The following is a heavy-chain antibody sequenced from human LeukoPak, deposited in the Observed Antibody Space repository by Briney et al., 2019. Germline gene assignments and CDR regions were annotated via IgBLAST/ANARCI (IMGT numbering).Heavy chain of an antibody. Sequence: GGSLRLSCGASGITFSSYSMNWVRQAPGKGLEWVSYISSSGSTKYYADSVKGRFTISRDNARNSLYLQMNSLRAEDTAVYYCARPRSYYYDSSGYPDAFDIWGQGTMVTVSS. CDR2: ISSSGSTK. CDR3: ARPRSYYYDSSGYPDAFDI. J-gene: IGHJ3*02. V-gene: IGHV3-48*01. CDR1: GITFSSYS. D-gene: IGHD3-22*01.